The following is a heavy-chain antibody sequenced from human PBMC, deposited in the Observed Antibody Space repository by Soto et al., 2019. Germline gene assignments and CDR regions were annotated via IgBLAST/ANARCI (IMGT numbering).Heavy chain of an antibody. V-gene: IGHV2-5*02. CDR3: ARGFPGYWYFDL. J-gene: IGHJ2*01. CDR2: IYGDDDK. CDR1: GFSLTANGVG. Sequence: SGPTLVNPTQTLTLTCTFSGFSLTANGVGVGWFRQPPGKAPEWLAVIYGDDDKRFSPSLRSRLTINKDTSNNQVVLTLTDMDPVDTGTYFCARGFPGYWYFDLWGPGTLVTVSS.